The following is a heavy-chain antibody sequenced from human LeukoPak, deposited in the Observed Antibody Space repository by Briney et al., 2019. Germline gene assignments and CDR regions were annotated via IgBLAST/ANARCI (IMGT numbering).Heavy chain of an antibody. J-gene: IGHJ4*02. CDR2: ISVYNGNT. CDR1: GYTFTSYA. Sequence: ASVKVSCKASGYTFTSYAISWVRQAPGQGLEWMGWISVYNGNTNYAQKLQGRVTTTTDTSTSTAYMGLRSLRSDDTAVYYCARDSPFGLADYWGQGTLVTVSS. V-gene: IGHV1-18*01. D-gene: IGHD3/OR15-3a*01. CDR3: ARDSPFGLADY.